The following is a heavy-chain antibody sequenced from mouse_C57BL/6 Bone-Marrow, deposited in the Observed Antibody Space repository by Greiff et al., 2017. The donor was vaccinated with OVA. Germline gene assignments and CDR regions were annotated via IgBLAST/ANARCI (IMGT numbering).Heavy chain of an antibody. J-gene: IGHJ1*03. V-gene: IGHV1-81*01. CDR2: IYPRSGNT. Sequence: QVQLKESGAELARPGASVKLSCKASGYTFTSYGISWVKQRPGQGLEWIGEIYPRSGNTYYNEKFKGKATLTADKSSSTAYMELRSLTSEDSAVYFCYYGSSYGYFDVWGTGTTVTVSS. D-gene: IGHD1-1*01. CDR1: GYTFTSYG. CDR3: YYGSSYGYFDV.